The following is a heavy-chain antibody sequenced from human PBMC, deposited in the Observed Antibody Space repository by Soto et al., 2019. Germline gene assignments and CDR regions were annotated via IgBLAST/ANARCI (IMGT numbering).Heavy chain of an antibody. CDR3: ARVMISGLGYGMDV. CDR2: INAGNGNT. Sequence: ALVKVSCKASGYTFTSYAMHWVRQAPGPRLEWMGWINAGNGNTKYSQKFQGRVTITRDTSASTAYMELSSLRSEDTAVYYCARVMISGLGYGMDVWGQGTTVTVSS. D-gene: IGHD3-10*01. V-gene: IGHV1-3*01. CDR1: GYTFTSYA. J-gene: IGHJ6*02.